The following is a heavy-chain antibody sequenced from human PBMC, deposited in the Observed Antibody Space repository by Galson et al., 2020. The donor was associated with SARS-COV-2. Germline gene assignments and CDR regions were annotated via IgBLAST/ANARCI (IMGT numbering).Heavy chain of an antibody. CDR2: IYWDDDK. CDR3: AHRRRWGYFDY. Sequence: KMSGPTLVKPTQTLTLTCTFSGFPLSTSGVGVGWIRQPPGKALEWLPLIYWDDDKRYSPSLKSRLTITKDTSKNQVVLTMTNMDPVDTATYYCAHRRRWGYFDYWGQGTLVTVSS. V-gene: IGHV2-5*02. D-gene: IGHD3-16*01. J-gene: IGHJ4*02. CDR1: GFPLSTSGVG.